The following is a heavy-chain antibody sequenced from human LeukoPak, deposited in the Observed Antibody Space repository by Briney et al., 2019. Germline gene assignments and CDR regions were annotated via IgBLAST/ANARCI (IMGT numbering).Heavy chain of an antibody. J-gene: IGHJ6*03. CDR3: AREMLAYCGGDCYSPVYYYYMDV. V-gene: IGHV1-8*01. D-gene: IGHD2-21*02. CDR1: GYTFTSYD. Sequence: GASVKVSCKASGYTFTSYDINWVRHATAQGPGWMGWMNPNSGNTGYAQKFQGRVTMTRNTSISTAYMELSSLRSEDTAVYYCAREMLAYCGGDCYSPVYYYYMDVWGKGTTVTISS. CDR2: MNPNSGNT.